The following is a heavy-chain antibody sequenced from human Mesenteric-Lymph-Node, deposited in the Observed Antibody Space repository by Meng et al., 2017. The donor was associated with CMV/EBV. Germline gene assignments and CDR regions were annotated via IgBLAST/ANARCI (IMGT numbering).Heavy chain of an antibody. V-gene: IGHV3-69-1*01. J-gene: IGHJ4*02. CDR2: ISSSSYM. CDR1: GFTFDDYA. Sequence: GESLKISCAASGFTFDDYALSWVRQAPGKGLEWVSSISSSSYMYYADSVKGRFTISRDNAKNSLYLQMNSLRAEDTAVYYCARDASSGWPQYFDYWGQGTLVTVSS. CDR3: ARDASSGWPQYFDY. D-gene: IGHD6-19*01.